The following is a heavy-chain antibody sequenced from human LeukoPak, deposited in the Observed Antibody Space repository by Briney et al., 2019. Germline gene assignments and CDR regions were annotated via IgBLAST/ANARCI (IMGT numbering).Heavy chain of an antibody. J-gene: IGHJ6*03. CDR1: GSTFVSSG. D-gene: IGHD3-10*01. CDR3: AKDQVKPSAITMLRGVRGYYYFMDV. CDR2: ISGIGGST. V-gene: IGHV3-23*01. Sequence: GGSLRLSCAASGSTFVSSGMSSARQPPGKGLEWVSAISGIGGSTSYAASVKGRFTISRDNSKNTLYLQMNSLRDEDSAVYYCAKDQVKPSAITMLRGVRGYYYFMDVWGKGTTVTISS.